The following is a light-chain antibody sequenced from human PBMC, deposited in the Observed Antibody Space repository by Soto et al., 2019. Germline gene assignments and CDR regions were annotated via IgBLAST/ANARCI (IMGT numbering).Light chain of an antibody. CDR1: QSLVYSDGDTY. CDR2: EVS. J-gene: IGKJ1*01. V-gene: IGKV2-30*01. Sequence: DVVMTQSPLSLPVTLGQPASISCRSSQSLVYSDGDTYLNWFQQRPGQSPRRLIYEVSSRDSGVPGRFSGSGSGTDFTLKISRVEAEEVGVYYCMQGSHWPPTFGQGTKVEIK. CDR3: MQGSHWPPT.